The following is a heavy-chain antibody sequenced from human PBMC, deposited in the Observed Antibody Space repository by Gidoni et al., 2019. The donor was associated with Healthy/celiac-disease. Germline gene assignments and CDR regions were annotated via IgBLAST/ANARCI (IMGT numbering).Heavy chain of an antibody. D-gene: IGHD1-1*01. CDR2: IYHSGST. J-gene: IGHJ4*02. CDR1: GYSISSGYS. CDR3: ARGQLELVSIDY. Sequence: QVQLQESGPGLGKPSETLSLTCAVSGYSISSGYSWGWIRQPPGKGLEWIGSIYHSGSTYYNPSLKSRVTISVDTSKNQFSLKLSSVTAADTAVYYCARGQLELVSIDYWGQGTLVTVSS. V-gene: IGHV4-38-2*01.